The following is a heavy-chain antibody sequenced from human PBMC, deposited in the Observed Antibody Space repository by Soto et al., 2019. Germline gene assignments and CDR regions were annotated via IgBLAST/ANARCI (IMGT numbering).Heavy chain of an antibody. CDR3: ARSFMAVAEFGSLRHLGY. CDR1: GFTFSSYG. Sequence: GGSLRLSCAASGFTFSSYGMHWVRQAPGKGLEWVAVIWYDGSNKYYADSVKGRFTISRDNSKNTLYLQMNSLRAEDTAVYYCARSFMAVAEFGSLRHLGYWGQGTLVTVSS. V-gene: IGHV3-33*01. CDR2: IWYDGSNK. D-gene: IGHD6-19*01. J-gene: IGHJ4*02.